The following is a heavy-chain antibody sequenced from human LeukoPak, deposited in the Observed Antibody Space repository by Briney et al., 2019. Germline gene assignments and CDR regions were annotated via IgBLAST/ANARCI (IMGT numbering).Heavy chain of an antibody. CDR3: AKGTLRGSSNWYHHGMDV. D-gene: IGHD6-13*01. CDR1: GFTFSNYA. CDR2: ISDSGGRS. V-gene: IGHV3-23*01. Sequence: GGSLRLSCVASGFTFSNYAMSWVRQAPGKGLEWVSGISDSGGRSYNADSVKGRFTISRDNSKNTLYLQMNSLRVEDTAVYYCAKGTLRGSSNWYHHGMDVWGQGTTVTVSS. J-gene: IGHJ6*02.